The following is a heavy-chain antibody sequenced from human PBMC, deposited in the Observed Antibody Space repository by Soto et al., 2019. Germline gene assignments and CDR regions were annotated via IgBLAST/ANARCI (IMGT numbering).Heavy chain of an antibody. J-gene: IGHJ5*02. D-gene: IGHD6-13*01. CDR3: ASDSGAGLNWFDP. Sequence: SETMSRPCPVSCGSISSGEYYWSGIRQPPGKGLEWIGYIYYSGSTYYNPSLKRRVTISVDTSKNQFSLKLRSVTAADTAVYFCASDSGAGLNWFDPWGQGTLVTVSS. CDR1: CGSISSGEYY. CDR2: IYYSGST. V-gene: IGHV4-30-4*01.